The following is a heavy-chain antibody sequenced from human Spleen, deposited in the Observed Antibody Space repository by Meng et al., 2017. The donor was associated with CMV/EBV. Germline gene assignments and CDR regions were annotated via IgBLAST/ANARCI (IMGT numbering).Heavy chain of an antibody. V-gene: IGHV4-39*07. CDR3: ARSQITGSGDY. CDR1: GASISRSSQY. Sequence: SETLSLTCTVSGASISRSSQYWGWIRQPSGKGLEWIGNIYHSGNTYYNPSLKSRVTISVDTSKNQFSLNMRSVTAADTAMYYCARSQITGSGDYWGQGTLVTVSS. D-gene: IGHD1-20*01. J-gene: IGHJ4*02. CDR2: IYHSGNT.